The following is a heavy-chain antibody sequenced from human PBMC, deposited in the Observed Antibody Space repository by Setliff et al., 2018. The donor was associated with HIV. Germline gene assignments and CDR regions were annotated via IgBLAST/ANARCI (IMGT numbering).Heavy chain of an antibody. Sequence: ASVKVSCKAYGYTFTTYTIHWVRQAPGQGLEWMGKIIPIFGTTDYAQKFQGRVTITADKSTSTAYMELSSLRSEDTAMYYCARGSTSSWSYHYMDVWGKGTTVTVSS. J-gene: IGHJ6*03. D-gene: IGHD6-6*01. CDR2: IIPIFGTT. V-gene: IGHV1-69*08. CDR3: ARGSTSSWSYHYMDV. CDR1: GYTFTTYT.